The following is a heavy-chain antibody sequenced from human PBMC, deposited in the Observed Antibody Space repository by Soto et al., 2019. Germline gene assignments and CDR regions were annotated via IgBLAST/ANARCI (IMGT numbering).Heavy chain of an antibody. Sequence: QVQLVQSGAEXKKPGSSVKVSCXASGGTFXXXAXXXXXXXXXXXLEWMGGIIPIFGTANYAQKFQGRVTITADESTXTXYMXXXSXXSXXXXXXXXXXXXXXXXXXDXWGQGTLVTVSS. CDR2: IIPIFGTA. CDR3: XXXXXXXXXXDX. J-gene: IGHJ4*02. CDR1: GGTFXXXA. V-gene: IGHV1-69*01.